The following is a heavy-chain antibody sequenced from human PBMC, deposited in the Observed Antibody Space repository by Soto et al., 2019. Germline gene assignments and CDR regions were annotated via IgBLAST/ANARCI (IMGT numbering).Heavy chain of an antibody. Sequence: PSETLSLTCTVSVGSVSNSNYYWGWIRQSPGKGLEWIGSVYYRWRSYSKSSVKSRITISVDTSKNQFSLNLNSVTASDTAVYFCVRQRTSVLSQAYFDYWGPGAMVTVSS. CDR1: VGSVSNSNYY. CDR2: VYYRWRS. CDR3: VRQRTSVLSQAYFDY. J-gene: IGHJ4*02. V-gene: IGHV4-39*01. D-gene: IGHD2-8*01.